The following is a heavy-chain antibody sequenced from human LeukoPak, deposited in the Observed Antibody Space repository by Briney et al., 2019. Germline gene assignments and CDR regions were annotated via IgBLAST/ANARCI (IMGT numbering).Heavy chain of an antibody. CDR1: GYTFTGYY. CDR2: INPNSGGT. V-gene: IGHV1-2*02. J-gene: IGHJ5*02. CDR3: ARSGLGWFGELHNWFDP. D-gene: IGHD3-10*01. Sequence: ASVKVSCKASGYTFTGYYMHWVRQAPGQGLEWMGWINPNSGGTNYAQKFQGRVTMTRDTSISTAYMELSSLRSEDTAVYYCARSGLGWFGELHNWFDPWGQGTLVTVSS.